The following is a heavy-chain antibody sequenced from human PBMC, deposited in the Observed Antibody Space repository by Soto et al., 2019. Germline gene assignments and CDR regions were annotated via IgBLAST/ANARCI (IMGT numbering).Heavy chain of an antibody. J-gene: IGHJ5*02. V-gene: IGHV4-31*03. CDR1: GGSISIGGYY. CDR3: ARDLGYCSGGSCSHKNWFDP. Sequence: KPSETLSLTCTVSGGSISIGGYYWSWIRQHPGKGREWIGYIYYSGSTYYNPSLKSRVTISVDTSKNQFSLKLSSVTAADTAVYYCARDLGYCSGGSCSHKNWFDPWGQGTLVTVSS. D-gene: IGHD2-15*01. CDR2: IYYSGST.